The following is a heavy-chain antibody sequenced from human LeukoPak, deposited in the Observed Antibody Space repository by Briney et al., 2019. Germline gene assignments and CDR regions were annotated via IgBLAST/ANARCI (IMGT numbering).Heavy chain of an antibody. CDR3: ARSRGIAVAGTARVVLPAHFDY. V-gene: IGHV4-39*07. CDR2: IYYSGST. Sequence: SETLSLTCTVSGGSISSSSYYWGWIRQPPGKGLEWIGSIYYSGSTYYNPSLMSRVTISVDTSKNQFSLKLSSVTAADTAVYYCARSRGIAVAGTARVVLPAHFDYWGQGTLVTVSS. J-gene: IGHJ4*02. CDR1: GGSISSSSYY. D-gene: IGHD6-19*01.